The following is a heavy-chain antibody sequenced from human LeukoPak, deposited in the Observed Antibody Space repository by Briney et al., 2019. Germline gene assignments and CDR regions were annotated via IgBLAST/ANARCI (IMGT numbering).Heavy chain of an antibody. V-gene: IGHV4-39*01. CDR3: ARHEGPGSGRQWFDP. D-gene: IGHD3-10*01. Sequence: SETLSLTCTVSGGSISSSRCYWGWIRQPPGKGLEWIGSIYYSGGADYNPSLRSRVTISVDASKKQFSLKLSSVTAADTAVYYCARHEGPGSGRQWFDPWGQGTLVTVSS. CDR1: GGSISSSRCY. J-gene: IGHJ5*02. CDR2: IYYSGGA.